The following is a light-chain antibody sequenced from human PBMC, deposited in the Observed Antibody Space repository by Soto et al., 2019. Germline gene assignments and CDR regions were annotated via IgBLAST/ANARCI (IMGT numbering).Light chain of an antibody. CDR2: DAS. CDR3: QQYDNLPR. V-gene: IGKV1-33*01. J-gene: IGKJ5*01. Sequence: DIQMTQSPSSLSSSVGDRVTIACQASQDISNYLNWYQQKPGKAPKLLIYDASNLETGVPSRFSGSGSGADFTFTISSLQPEDTATYYCQQYDNLPRIGQGTRLEI. CDR1: QDISNY.